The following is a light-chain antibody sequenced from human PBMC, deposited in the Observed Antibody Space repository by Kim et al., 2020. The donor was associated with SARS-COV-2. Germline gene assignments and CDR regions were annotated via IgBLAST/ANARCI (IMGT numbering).Light chain of an antibody. V-gene: IGKV1-12*01. CDR2: GAS. J-gene: IGKJ4*01. Sequence: DIQMTQSPSSVSASVGDRVTIACRASQGVSSWLAWYQQKPGKAPKLLIYGASTLQTGVPSRFSGSVSGTEFTLTISSLQPEDIATYYCQQANSFPLTFGGGTKVDIK. CDR3: QQANSFPLT. CDR1: QGVSSW.